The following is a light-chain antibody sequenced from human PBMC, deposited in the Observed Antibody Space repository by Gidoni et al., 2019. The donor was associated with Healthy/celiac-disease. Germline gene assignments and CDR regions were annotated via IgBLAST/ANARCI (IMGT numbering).Light chain of an antibody. Sequence: EILVTQATGTLSLSPGERATLSCRASQSVSGSYLAWYQQKPGQAPRLLISGASSRATGIPDRFSSSGSGTDFTLTISRLEPEDFAVYYCQQYGSSPPDTVXQXTKLEIK. V-gene: IGKV3-20*01. CDR3: QQYGSSPPDT. CDR1: QSVSGSY. J-gene: IGKJ2*01. CDR2: GAS.